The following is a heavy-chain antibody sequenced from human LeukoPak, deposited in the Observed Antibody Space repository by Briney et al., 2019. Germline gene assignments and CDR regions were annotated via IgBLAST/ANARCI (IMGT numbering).Heavy chain of an antibody. V-gene: IGHV5-51*01. D-gene: IGHD3-10*01. CDR1: GYSFTNYW. Sequence: GESLKIPCKGSGYSFTNYWIVWVRQMPGKGLEWMGIIYPGDSDTRYSPSFQGHVTISADKSISTAYLQWSSLKASDTAMYYCARQEALNYYFDCWGQGTLVTVSS. J-gene: IGHJ4*02. CDR2: IYPGDSDT. CDR3: ARQEALNYYFDC.